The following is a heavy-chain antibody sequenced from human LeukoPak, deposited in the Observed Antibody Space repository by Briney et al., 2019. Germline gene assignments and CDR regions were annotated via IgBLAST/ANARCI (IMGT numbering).Heavy chain of an antibody. CDR3: ARHVHWFGELLGAFDI. CDR2: IYYSGST. V-gene: IGHV4-59*08. J-gene: IGHJ3*02. CDR1: GGSISSYY. Sequence: PSETLSLTCTVSGGSISSYYWGWIRQPPGKGLEWIGYIYYSGSTNYNPSLKSRVTISVDTSKNQFSLKLSSVTAADTALYYCARHVHWFGELLGAFDIWGQGTMVTVSS. D-gene: IGHD3-10*01.